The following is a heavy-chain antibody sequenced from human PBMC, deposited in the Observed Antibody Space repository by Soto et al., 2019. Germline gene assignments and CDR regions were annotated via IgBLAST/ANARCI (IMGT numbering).Heavy chain of an antibody. V-gene: IGHV3-73*01. J-gene: IGHJ4*02. CDR2: IRSKANSYAT. CDR3: TRHELGYCSGGSCYSAIDY. CDR1: AFTFSGSA. Sequence: WGSLRLSCSASAFTFSGSAMPWVRQASGKGLEWVGRIRSKANSYATAYAASVKGRFTISRDDSKNTAYLQMNSLKTEDTAVYYCTRHELGYCSGGSCYSAIDYWGQGTLVTVSS. D-gene: IGHD2-15*01.